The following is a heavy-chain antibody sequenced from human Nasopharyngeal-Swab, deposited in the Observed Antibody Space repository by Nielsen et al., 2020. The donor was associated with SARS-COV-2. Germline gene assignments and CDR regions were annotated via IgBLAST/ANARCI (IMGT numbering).Heavy chain of an antibody. V-gene: IGHV4-38-2*02. CDR2: IYYSGST. J-gene: IGHJ6*03. CDR3: ARARGLGYYYFMDV. CDR1: GYSISSGYY. Sequence: SETLSLTCTVSGYSISSGYYWGWIRQPPGKGLEWIGNIYYSGSTYYNPSLKSRVTISVDTSKNQFSLKVSSVTAADTAVYYCARARGLGYYYFMDVWGKGTTVTVSS. D-gene: IGHD4-17*01.